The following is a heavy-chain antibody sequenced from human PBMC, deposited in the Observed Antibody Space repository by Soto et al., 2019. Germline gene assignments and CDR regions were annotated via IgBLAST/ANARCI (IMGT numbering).Heavy chain of an antibody. CDR3: ARVGGYSGYDNNCFDP. CDR2: TYYRSKWYN. J-gene: IGHJ5*02. V-gene: IGHV6-1*01. D-gene: IGHD5-12*01. Sequence: PSQTLSLTCAISGDSVSSNSAAWNWIRQSPSRGLEWLGRTYYRSKWYNDYAVSVKSRITINPDTSKNQFSLQLNSVTPEDTAVYYCARVGGYSGYDNNCFDPWGQGTLVTVSS. CDR1: GDSVSSNSAA.